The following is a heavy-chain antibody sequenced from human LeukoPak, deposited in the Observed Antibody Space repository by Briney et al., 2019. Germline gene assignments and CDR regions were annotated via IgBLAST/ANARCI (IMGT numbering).Heavy chain of an antibody. V-gene: IGHV4-39*07. Sequence: PSETLSLTCTVSGVSISTTDYYWGWIRQPPEKGLEWIGSIYYAGSTFYRPSLRSRVTISVDTSKNQFSLKLSSVTAADTAVYYCAREGYSSSSGGNWFDPWGQGTLVTVSS. J-gene: IGHJ5*02. D-gene: IGHD6-6*01. CDR3: AREGYSSSSGGNWFDP. CDR2: IYYAGST. CDR1: GVSISTTDYY.